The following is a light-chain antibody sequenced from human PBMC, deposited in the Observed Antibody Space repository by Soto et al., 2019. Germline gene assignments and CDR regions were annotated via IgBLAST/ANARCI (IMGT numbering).Light chain of an antibody. CDR1: KLGDKY. V-gene: IGLV3-1*01. J-gene: IGLJ2*01. Sequence: SYELTQPPSVSVSPGQTASITCSGDKLGDKYACWYQQKQGQSPVVVIYQDTKRPSGIPERFSGSNSGNTATLTISGTQAMDEADYYCQARDSNTVVFGGGTQLTVL. CDR2: QDT. CDR3: QARDSNTVV.